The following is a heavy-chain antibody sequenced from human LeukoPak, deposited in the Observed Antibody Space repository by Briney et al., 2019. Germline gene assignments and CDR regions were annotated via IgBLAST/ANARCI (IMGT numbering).Heavy chain of an antibody. J-gene: IGHJ4*02. V-gene: IGHV4-59*01. Sequence: SETLSLTCTVSGGSISSYYWSWIRQPPGKGLEWIGYIYYSGTTHYNPSLESRVTISVDVSKNQFSLKLGSVTPADTAVYYCARDSGKCTTTSCSDYLDFWGQGTLVTVSS. D-gene: IGHD2-2*01. CDR1: GGSISSYY. CDR3: ARDSGKCTTTSCSDYLDF. CDR2: IYYSGTT.